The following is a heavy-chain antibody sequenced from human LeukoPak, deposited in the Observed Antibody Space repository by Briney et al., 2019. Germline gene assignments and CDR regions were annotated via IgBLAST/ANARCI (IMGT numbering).Heavy chain of an antibody. CDR3: ARGVSRSGSVYGVDV. CDR2: IYYTGST. Sequence: WETLSLTCTVSGDSISTYYWSWIRQPPGEGLESIGYIYYTGSTNYNPSLKSRVTISLDTSRNQFSLKLTSVTAADTAVYYRARGVSRSGSVYGVDVWGQGTTVTVSS. D-gene: IGHD5-18*01. CDR1: GDSISTYY. V-gene: IGHV4-59*01. J-gene: IGHJ6*02.